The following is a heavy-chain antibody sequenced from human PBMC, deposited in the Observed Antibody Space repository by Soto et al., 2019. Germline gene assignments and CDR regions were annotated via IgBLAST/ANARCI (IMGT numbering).Heavy chain of an antibody. CDR1: GGTFSSYT. V-gene: IGHV1-69*02. CDR2: IIPILGIA. J-gene: IGHJ4*02. Sequence: QVQLVQSGAEVKKPGSSVKVSCKASGGTFSSYTISWVRRAPGQGLEWMGRIIPILGIANYAQKFQGRVTITADKSTSTAYMELSSLRSEDTAVYYCARVLYSSSWNTKDYWGQGTLVTVSS. D-gene: IGHD6-13*01. CDR3: ARVLYSSSWNTKDY.